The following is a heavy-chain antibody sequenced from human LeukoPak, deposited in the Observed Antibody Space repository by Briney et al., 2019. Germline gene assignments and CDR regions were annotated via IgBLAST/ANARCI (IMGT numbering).Heavy chain of an antibody. CDR2: ISTSSTI. Sequence: GGPLRLSCAASGFTFSSYSMNWVRQAPGKGLGWLSYISTSSTIYYAASVKGRFTTSRDNAKTSLYLQMNSLRAEDTAVYYCARDNYGDYLAAYWGQGTLVTVSS. V-gene: IGHV3-48*01. CDR3: ARDNYGDYLAAY. CDR1: GFTFSSYS. D-gene: IGHD4-17*01. J-gene: IGHJ4*02.